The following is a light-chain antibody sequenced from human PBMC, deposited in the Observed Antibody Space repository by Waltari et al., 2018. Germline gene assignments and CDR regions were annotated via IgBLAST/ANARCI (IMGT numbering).Light chain of an antibody. J-gene: IGLJ2*01. CDR1: SSDVGYYDD. CDR3: CSCAGTCIFIF. Sequence: QSALTQPHSVSGSPGQSVTISCTGTSSDVGYYDDVSCYQQHPGKAPKVVIYDVKKRPSGVPDRFSGSKSGNTASLTISGLQADDEADYYCCSCAGTCIFIFFGGGTKLTVL. V-gene: IGLV2-11*01. CDR2: DVK.